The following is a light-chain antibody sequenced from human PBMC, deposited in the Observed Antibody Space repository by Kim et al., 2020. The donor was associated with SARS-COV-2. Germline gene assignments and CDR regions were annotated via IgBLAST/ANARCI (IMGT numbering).Light chain of an antibody. CDR1: QDINNY. V-gene: IGKV1-27*01. CDR3: QKYISAPLT. J-gene: IGKJ4*01. Sequence: DIQMTQSPSSLSASVGDRVTITCRASQDINNYLAWYQQKPGTAPKLLIYAASTLQSGVPSRFIGRRSGTDFTLTISSLQPEDVATYYCQKYISAPLTFGGGTKLEI. CDR2: AAS.